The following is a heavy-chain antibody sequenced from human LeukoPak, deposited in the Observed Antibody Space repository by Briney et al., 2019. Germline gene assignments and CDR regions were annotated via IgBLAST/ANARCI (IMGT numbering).Heavy chain of an antibody. D-gene: IGHD3-10*01. J-gene: IGHJ4*02. CDR1: GGSIRSTSYY. Sequence: SETLSLTCTVSGGSIRSTSYYWGWIRQPPGKGLEWIGSIYYSGSTYYNPSLKSRVTISVDTSKNQFSLKLSSVTAADTAVYYCARVGYSSSGNYYNDRGAFDYWGQGTLVTVSS. CDR2: IYYSGST. V-gene: IGHV4-39*07. CDR3: ARVGYSSSGNYYNDRGAFDY.